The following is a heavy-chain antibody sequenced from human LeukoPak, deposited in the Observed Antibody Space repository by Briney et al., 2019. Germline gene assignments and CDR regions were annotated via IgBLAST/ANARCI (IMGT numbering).Heavy chain of an antibody. Sequence: SETLSLTCTVSGGSISSYYWSWIRQPPGKGLEWIGYIYYSGSTYYNPSLKSRVTISVDTSKDQFSLKLSSVTAADTAVYYCARHPIAVAGTFPFDYWGQGTLVTVSS. J-gene: IGHJ4*02. CDR3: ARHPIAVAGTFPFDY. V-gene: IGHV4-59*04. CDR1: GGSISSYY. CDR2: IYYSGST. D-gene: IGHD6-19*01.